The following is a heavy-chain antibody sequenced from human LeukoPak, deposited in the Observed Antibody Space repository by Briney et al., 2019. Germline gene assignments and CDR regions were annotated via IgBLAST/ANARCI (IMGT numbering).Heavy chain of an antibody. CDR2: IIPIFGST. CDR3: ARGMRSHYYDYTGLYYYYLDL. Sequence: SVKVSCKASTGSFSGQAVTWVRQAPGQGLECLGRIIPIFGSTEYAQKFQGRVTITTDKSATTAYMELTSLRSDDTAVYYCARGMRSHYYDYTGLYYYYLDLWGKGTMVTVSS. V-gene: IGHV1-69*05. J-gene: IGHJ6*03. CDR1: TGSFSGQA. D-gene: IGHD3-16*01.